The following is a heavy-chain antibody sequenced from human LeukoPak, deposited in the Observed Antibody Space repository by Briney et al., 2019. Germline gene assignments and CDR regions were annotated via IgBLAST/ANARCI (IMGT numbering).Heavy chain of an antibody. D-gene: IGHD3-10*01. CDR1: GVTFSSHA. Sequence: PGGSLRLSCAASGVTFSSHAMSWVRQAPGKGLEWVSVISGSGASTYYADSVKGRFTISRDNSKNTLYLQMNSLRAEDTAVYYCAKVRFGVTARYYFDYWGQGTLVTVSS. CDR3: AKVRFGVTARYYFDY. V-gene: IGHV3-23*01. CDR2: ISGSGAST. J-gene: IGHJ4*02.